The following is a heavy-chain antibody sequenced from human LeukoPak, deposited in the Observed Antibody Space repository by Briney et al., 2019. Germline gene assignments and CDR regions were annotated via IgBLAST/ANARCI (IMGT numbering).Heavy chain of an antibody. J-gene: IGHJ5*02. CDR1: GFTFSSYW. CDR2: IKQDGSEK. D-gene: IGHD4-23*01. Sequence: GGSLRLSCAASGFTFSSYWMSWVRQAPGKGLEWVANIKQDGSEKYYVDSVKGRLTISRDNAKNSLYLQMNSLRAEDTAVYYCARDLYFGGNSGGSWGQGTLVTVSS. V-gene: IGHV3-7*01. CDR3: ARDLYFGGNSGGS.